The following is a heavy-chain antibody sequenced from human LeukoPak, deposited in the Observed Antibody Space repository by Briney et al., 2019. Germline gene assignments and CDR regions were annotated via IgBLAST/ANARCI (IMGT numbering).Heavy chain of an antibody. V-gene: IGHV3-23*01. CDR1: GFTLSSFA. J-gene: IGHJ4*02. CDR3: AKGLGIAAAGSSFDY. Sequence: GGSLRLSCAASGFTLSSFAMNWVRQAPGKGLEWVSAISGSGGSTYYADSVKGRFTISRDISKNTLYLQMNSLRAEDTAVYYCAKGLGIAAAGSSFDYWGQGTLVTVSS. D-gene: IGHD6-13*01. CDR2: ISGSGGST.